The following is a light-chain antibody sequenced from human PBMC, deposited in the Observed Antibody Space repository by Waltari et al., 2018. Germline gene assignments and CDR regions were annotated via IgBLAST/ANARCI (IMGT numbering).Light chain of an antibody. J-gene: IGKJ1*01. CDR1: QTLRSDF. CDR3: QQYDSSPRT. CDR2: GTS. Sequence: EIALTQSPGPLYLSPGERATLPCRASQTLRSDFLAWYQPKAGQAPRLLIYGTSTRATGIPDRFSGSGSGTDFTLAIRRLEPEDFAVYYCQQYDSSPRTFGLGTKVEVK. V-gene: IGKV3-20*01.